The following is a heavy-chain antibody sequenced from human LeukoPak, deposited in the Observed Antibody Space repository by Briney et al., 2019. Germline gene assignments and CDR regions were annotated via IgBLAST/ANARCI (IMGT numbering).Heavy chain of an antibody. CDR3: AKDPWSYYYDSSGYYPHYFDY. Sequence: GGSLRLSCAASGFTFSSYAMSWVRQAPGKGLEWVSAISGSGGSTYYADSVKGRFTISRDNSKNTLYPQMNSLRAEDTAVYYCAKDPWSYYYDSSGYYPHYFDYWGQGTLVTVSS. CDR2: ISGSGGST. D-gene: IGHD3-22*01. V-gene: IGHV3-23*01. CDR1: GFTFSSYA. J-gene: IGHJ4*02.